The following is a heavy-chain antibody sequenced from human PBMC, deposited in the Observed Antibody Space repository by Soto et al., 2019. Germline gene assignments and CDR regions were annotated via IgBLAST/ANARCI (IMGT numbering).Heavy chain of an antibody. Sequence: SETLSLTCTVSGGSISSGDYYWSWIRQPPGKGLEWIGYIYYSGSTYYNPSLKSRVTISVDTSKNQFSLKLSSVTAADTAVYYCARGWFKGQDWFDPWGQGTLVTVSS. J-gene: IGHJ5*02. CDR1: GGSISSGDYY. V-gene: IGHV4-30-4*01. CDR3: ARGWFKGQDWFDP. D-gene: IGHD2-15*01. CDR2: IYYSGST.